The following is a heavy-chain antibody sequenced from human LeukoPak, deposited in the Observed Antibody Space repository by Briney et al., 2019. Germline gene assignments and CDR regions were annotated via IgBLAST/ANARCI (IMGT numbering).Heavy chain of an antibody. CDR3: ARAHCSSTSCYLDYYDSSGYYYPGAFDI. J-gene: IGHJ3*02. Sequence: SVKVSCKASGGTFSSYAISWVRQAPGQGLEWMGGIIPIFGTANYAQKFQGRVTITADESTSTAYMELNSLRSEDTAVYYCARAHCSSTSCYLDYYDSSGYYYPGAFDIWGQGTMVTVSS. D-gene: IGHD3-22*01. CDR2: IIPIFGTA. CDR1: GGTFSSYA. V-gene: IGHV1-69*01.